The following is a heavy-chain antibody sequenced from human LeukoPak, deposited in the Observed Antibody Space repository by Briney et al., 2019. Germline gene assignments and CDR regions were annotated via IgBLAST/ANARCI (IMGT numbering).Heavy chain of an antibody. J-gene: IGHJ6*03. CDR2: INRGGST. V-gene: IGHV4-34*01. Sequence: PSETLSLTCAVYGGSFSGYFWSWIRQPPGKGLEWIGEINRGGSTNYNPSLKSRVTISVDTSKNQFSLRLSSVTAADTAVYYCARVEEGYGSGRRENYYYYYMDVWGKGTTVTISS. CDR1: GGSFSGYF. D-gene: IGHD3-10*01. CDR3: ARVEEGYGSGRRENYYYYYMDV.